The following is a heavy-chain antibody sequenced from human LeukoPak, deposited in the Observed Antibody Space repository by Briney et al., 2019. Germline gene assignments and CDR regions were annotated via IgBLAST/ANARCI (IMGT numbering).Heavy chain of an antibody. D-gene: IGHD4-17*01. CDR1: GFTFSNYA. J-gene: IGHJ4*02. CDR3: AKILDYGDCY. Sequence: GGSLRLSCAASGFTFSNYAVSWVRQAPGKGLEWVSAISGSGGSTYYADSVKGRFTISRDNSKNTLYLQMNSLRAEDTAVYYCAKILDYGDCYWGQGTLVTVSS. CDR2: ISGSGGST. V-gene: IGHV3-23*01.